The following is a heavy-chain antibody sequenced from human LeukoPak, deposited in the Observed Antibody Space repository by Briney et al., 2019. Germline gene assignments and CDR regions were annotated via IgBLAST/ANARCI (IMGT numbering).Heavy chain of an antibody. V-gene: IGHV3-30-3*01. CDR3: AKDRDLAS. CDR1: GFTFSSYA. CDR2: ISYDGSNK. Sequence: GGSLRLSCAASGFTFSSYAMHWVRQAPGKGLEWVAVISYDGSNKYYAESVKGRFTISRDNSKSTLYLQMSSLRPEDTAVYYCAKDRDLASWGQGTLVTVSS. J-gene: IGHJ5*02.